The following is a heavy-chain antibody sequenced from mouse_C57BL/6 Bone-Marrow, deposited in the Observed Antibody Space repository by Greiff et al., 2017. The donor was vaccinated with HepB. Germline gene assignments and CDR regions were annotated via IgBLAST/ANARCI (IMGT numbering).Heavy chain of an antibody. CDR2: IDPETGGT. CDR3: TRGYDGYYVGGYYAMDY. V-gene: IGHV1-15*01. CDR1: GYTFTDYE. D-gene: IGHD2-3*01. Sequence: VQVVESGAELVRPGASVTLSCKASGYTFTDYEMHWVKQTPVHGLEWIGAIDPETGGTAYNQKFKGKAILTADKSSSTAYMELRSLTSEDSAVYYCTRGYDGYYVGGYYAMDYWGQGTSVTVSS. J-gene: IGHJ4*01.